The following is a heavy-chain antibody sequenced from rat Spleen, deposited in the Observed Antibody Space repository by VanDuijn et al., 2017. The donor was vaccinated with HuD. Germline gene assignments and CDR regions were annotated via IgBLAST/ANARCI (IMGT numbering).Heavy chain of an antibody. CDR2: ITNTGGNT. Sequence: EVQLVESGGGLVQPGRSLKLSCVASGFTFNNYWMTWIRQAPGTGLEWVASITNTGGNTYYRDSVKGRFTISRDNAKSTLYLQMDSLRSEDTATYYCSRTMGITYDYFHYWGQGVMVTVSS. D-gene: IGHD1-9*01. V-gene: IGHV5-31*01. CDR3: SRTMGITYDYFHY. CDR1: GFTFNNYW. J-gene: IGHJ2*01.